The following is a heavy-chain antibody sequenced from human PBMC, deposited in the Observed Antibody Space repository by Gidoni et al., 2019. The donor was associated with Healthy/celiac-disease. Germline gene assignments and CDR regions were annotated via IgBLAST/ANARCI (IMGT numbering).Heavy chain of an antibody. Sequence: QVQLVPSGAEVKKPGASVKVSCKASGYTFTGYYMHWGRQAPGQGPEWMGWINPNSGVTNYAQKFQGRVTMTRDTSISTDYMELSRLRSDDTAVYYCARAGPRITMVRGDYFWFDPWGQGTLVTVSS. CDR1: GYTFTGYY. CDR2: INPNSGVT. D-gene: IGHD3-10*01. V-gene: IGHV1-2*02. J-gene: IGHJ5*02. CDR3: ARAGPRITMVRGDYFWFDP.